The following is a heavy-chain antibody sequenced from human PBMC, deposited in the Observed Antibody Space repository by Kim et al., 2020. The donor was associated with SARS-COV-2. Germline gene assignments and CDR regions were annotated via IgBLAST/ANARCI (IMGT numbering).Heavy chain of an antibody. J-gene: IGHJ4*02. D-gene: IGHD6-19*01. V-gene: IGHV3-23*01. Sequence: DSVKGRFTISRDNYKNTLYLQMNSLGAEDTAVYYCAKKAGIAVAGTHFDYWGQGTLVTVSS. CDR3: AKKAGIAVAGTHFDY.